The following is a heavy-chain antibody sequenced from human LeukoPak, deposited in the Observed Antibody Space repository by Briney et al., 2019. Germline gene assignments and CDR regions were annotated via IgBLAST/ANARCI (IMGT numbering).Heavy chain of an antibody. V-gene: IGHV3-23*01. J-gene: IGHJ4*02. CDR3: AKDRPNYYGSNGHYYRRDGDY. D-gene: IGHD3-22*01. CDR2: ITSSGNGT. Sequence: GGSLRLSCAASGFTFSIYAMSWVRQAPGKGLQWVSSITSSGNGTYYADSVTGRFTIYRATTTNCVYLKMDSLRVEDTAVYFCAKDRPNYYGSNGHYYRRDGDYWGQGTLVTVSS. CDR1: GFTFSIYA.